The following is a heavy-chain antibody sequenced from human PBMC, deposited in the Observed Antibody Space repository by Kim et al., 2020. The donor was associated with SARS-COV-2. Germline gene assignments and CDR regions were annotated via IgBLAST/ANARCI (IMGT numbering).Heavy chain of an antibody. CDR2: IYSGGSST. D-gene: IGHD2-2*02. CDR3: AKADSGTHCTSASCYTGYFDY. CDR1: GFTFRSYA. Sequence: GGSLRLSCAASGFTFRSYAMGWVRQAPGKGLEWVSVIYSGGSSTYYADSVKGRFTISRDNSKSTLNVQMNSLRAEDTAVYYCAKADSGTHCTSASCYTGYFDYRGQRPLVTVSS. J-gene: IGHJ4*02. V-gene: IGHV3-23*03.